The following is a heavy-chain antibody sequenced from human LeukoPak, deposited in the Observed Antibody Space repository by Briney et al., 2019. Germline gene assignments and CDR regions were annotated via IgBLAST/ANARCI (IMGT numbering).Heavy chain of an antibody. CDR3: ARVLRGGLEYFDY. J-gene: IGHJ4*02. CDR1: GGSISNSNW. V-gene: IGHV4-4*02. Sequence: SGTLSLTCAVSGGSISNSNWWSWVRQPPGKGLEWIGEIYHSGSTNYNPSLKSRVTISVDKSKNQFSLKLSSVTAADTAVYYCARVLRGGLEYFDYWGRGTLVTVSS. CDR2: IYHSGST.